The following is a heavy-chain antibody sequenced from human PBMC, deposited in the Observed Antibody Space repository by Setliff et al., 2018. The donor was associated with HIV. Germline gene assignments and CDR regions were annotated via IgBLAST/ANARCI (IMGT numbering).Heavy chain of an antibody. CDR2: IYYSGST. CDR3: ARDRSDYYNLPGYFDH. Sequence: SETLSLTCTVSGGSISRGSYSWGWIRQHPGKGLEWIGYIYYSGSTYYNPSLKSRVTISVDTSRNQFSLKLSSVTAADTAVYYCARDRSDYYNLPGYFDHWGQGTPVTVSS. J-gene: IGHJ4*02. CDR1: GGSISRGSYS. D-gene: IGHD3-3*01. V-gene: IGHV4-31*03.